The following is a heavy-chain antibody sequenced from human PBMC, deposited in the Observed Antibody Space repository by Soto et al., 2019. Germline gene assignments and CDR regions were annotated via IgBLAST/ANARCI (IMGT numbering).Heavy chain of an antibody. D-gene: IGHD3-22*01. V-gene: IGHV3-48*01. J-gene: IGHJ4*02. Sequence: EVQLVESGGGLVQPGGSLRLSCAASGFTFSSYSMNWVRQAPGKGLEWVSYISSSSSTIYYADSVKGRFTISRDNAKNSLYLQMHSLGAEDTAVYYCARDPCYYDSSGPYYFDYWGQGTLVTVSS. CDR1: GFTFSSYS. CDR3: ARDPCYYDSSGPYYFDY. CDR2: ISSSSSTI.